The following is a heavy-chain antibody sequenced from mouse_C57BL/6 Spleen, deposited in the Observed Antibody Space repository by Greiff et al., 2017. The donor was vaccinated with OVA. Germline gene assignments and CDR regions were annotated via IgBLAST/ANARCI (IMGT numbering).Heavy chain of an antibody. Sequence: EVQLVESEGGLVQPGSSMKLSCTASGFTFSDYYMAWVRQVPEKGLEWVANINYDGSSTYYLDSLKSRFIISRDNAKNILYLQMSRLKSEDTATYYCARVYYGSSPYYYAMDYWGQGTSVTVSS. CDR2: INYDGSST. J-gene: IGHJ4*01. CDR3: ARVYYGSSPYYYAMDY. D-gene: IGHD1-1*01. CDR1: GFTFSDYY. V-gene: IGHV5-16*01.